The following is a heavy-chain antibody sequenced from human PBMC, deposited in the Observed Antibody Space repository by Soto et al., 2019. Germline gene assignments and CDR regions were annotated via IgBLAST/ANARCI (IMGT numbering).Heavy chain of an antibody. CDR2: INAGNGNT. J-gene: IGHJ4*02. CDR3: AREYYDFWSGYSPFDY. V-gene: IGHV1-3*01. Sequence: ASVKVSCKASGYTSTSYAMHWVRQAPGQRLEWMGWINAGNGNTKYSQKFQGRVTITRDTSASTAYMELSSLRSEDTAVYYCAREYYDFWSGYSPFDYWGQGTLVTVSS. CDR1: GYTSTSYA. D-gene: IGHD3-3*01.